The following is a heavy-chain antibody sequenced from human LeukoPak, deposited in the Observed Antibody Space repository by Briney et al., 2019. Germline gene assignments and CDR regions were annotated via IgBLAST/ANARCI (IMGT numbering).Heavy chain of an antibody. J-gene: IGHJ4*02. Sequence: GGSLRLSCAASGFTFSSYAMSWVRQAPGKGLEWVSAISGSGGSTYYADSVKGRFTISRDNAKNSLYLQMNSLRAEDTAVYYCARERVGYYYDSSGYFDYWGQGTLVTVSS. CDR2: ISGSGGST. D-gene: IGHD3-22*01. CDR1: GFTFSSYA. CDR3: ARERVGYYYDSSGYFDY. V-gene: IGHV3-23*01.